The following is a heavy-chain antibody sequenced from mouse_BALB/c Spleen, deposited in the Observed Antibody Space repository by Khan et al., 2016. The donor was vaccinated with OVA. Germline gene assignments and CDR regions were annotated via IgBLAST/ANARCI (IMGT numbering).Heavy chain of an antibody. J-gene: IGHJ4*01. D-gene: IGHD2-3*01. CDR1: GYSITSDYA. V-gene: IGHV3-2*02. Sequence: EVQLQESGPGLVKPSQSLSLTCTVTGYSITSDYAWNWIRQFPGNKLEWMGYISYSGSTNYNPALKSRISITRDTSKNQFFLQLNSVTTEHTATYYCARDGSRYNYAMDYWGQGTSVTVSS. CDR2: ISYSGST. CDR3: ARDGSRYNYAMDY.